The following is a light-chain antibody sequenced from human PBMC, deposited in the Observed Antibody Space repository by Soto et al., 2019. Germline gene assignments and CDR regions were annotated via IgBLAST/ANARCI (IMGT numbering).Light chain of an antibody. CDR3: SSYTTSSTPYV. J-gene: IGLJ1*01. Sequence: QSVLTQPASVSGSPGQWITISCTGTSSDVGGYNYVSWYKHHPGKAPKLMIYEVSNRPTGVSNRFSGSKSGNTASLTISGLQADDEADYFCSSYTTSSTPYVFGRGTKVTVL. CDR2: EVS. CDR1: SSDVGGYNY. V-gene: IGLV2-14*01.